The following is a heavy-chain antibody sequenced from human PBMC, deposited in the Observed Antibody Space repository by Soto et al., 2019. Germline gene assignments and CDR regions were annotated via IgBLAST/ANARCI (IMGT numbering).Heavy chain of an antibody. J-gene: IGHJ5*02. V-gene: IGHV3-48*01. CDR3: ARVFLVVVAAPRENWFDP. CDR2: ISSSSSTI. D-gene: IGHD2-15*01. Sequence: EVQLVESGGGLVQPGGSLRLSCAASGFTFSSYSMNWVRQAPGKGLEWVSYISSSSSTIYYADSVKGRFTISRDNPKNSLYLQRNSLRAEDTAVDYCARVFLVVVAAPRENWFDPWGQGTLVTVSS. CDR1: GFTFSSYS.